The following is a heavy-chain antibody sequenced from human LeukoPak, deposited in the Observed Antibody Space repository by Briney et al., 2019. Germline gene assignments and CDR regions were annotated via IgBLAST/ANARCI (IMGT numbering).Heavy chain of an antibody. Sequence: ASVKVSCKASGYTFTSYGISWVRQAPGQGLEWMGWISAYNGNTNYAQKLQGRVTMTTDTSTSTAYMELRSLRSDDTAVYYCARGIDILTGYNTIFDYWGQGTLVTVSS. CDR1: GYTFTSYG. D-gene: IGHD3-9*01. CDR2: ISAYNGNT. CDR3: ARGIDILTGYNTIFDY. J-gene: IGHJ4*02. V-gene: IGHV1-18*01.